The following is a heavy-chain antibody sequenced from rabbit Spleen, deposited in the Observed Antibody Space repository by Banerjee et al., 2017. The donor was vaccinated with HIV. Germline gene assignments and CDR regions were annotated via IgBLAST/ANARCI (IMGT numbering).Heavy chain of an antibody. Sequence: QSLEESGGDLVKPGASLTLTCTASGFSFSSGYWICWVRQAPGKGLEWIACIYTADGDTFYANWAKGRFTISKTSSTTVTLQMTGLTVADTATYFCASGVGGVGRAYKLWGPGTLVTVS. CDR2: IYTADGDT. V-gene: IGHV1S40*01. CDR3: ASGVGGVGRAYKL. J-gene: IGHJ4*01. CDR1: GFSFSSGYW. D-gene: IGHD5-1*01.